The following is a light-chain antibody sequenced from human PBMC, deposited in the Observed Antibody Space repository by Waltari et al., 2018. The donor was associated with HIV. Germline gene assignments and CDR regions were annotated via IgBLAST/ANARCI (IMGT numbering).Light chain of an antibody. CDR1: QSIRSN. J-gene: IGKJ5*01. CDR3: QQYNNWPPIT. Sequence: EILMTQSPATLSVSPGERATLSCRASQSIRSNLAWYQQKPGQAHRLLLYDASTRATGIPARFSGSGSGTEFTLTITSLQSEDFAVYYCQQYNNWPPITFGQGTRLEIK. CDR2: DAS. V-gene: IGKV3-15*01.